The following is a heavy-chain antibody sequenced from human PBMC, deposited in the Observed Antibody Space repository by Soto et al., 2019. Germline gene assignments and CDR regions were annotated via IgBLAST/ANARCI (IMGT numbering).Heavy chain of an antibody. CDR3: ARDRTGDPNY. J-gene: IGHJ4*02. CDR1: GYTFTGSS. Sequence: QVQLVQSGAEVKKPGASVNVSCEASGYTFTGSSIHWVRQAPGQGLEWMGYINPNSGDTIFAQKFKGRVHMTRETSISTAYRELSRVASDDTAVYYCARDRTGDPNYGGEGPMVTVSS. V-gene: IGHV1-2*02. CDR2: INPNSGDT. D-gene: IGHD7-27*01.